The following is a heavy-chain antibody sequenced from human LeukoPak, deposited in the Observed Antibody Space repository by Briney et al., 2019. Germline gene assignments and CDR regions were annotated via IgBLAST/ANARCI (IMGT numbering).Heavy chain of an antibody. V-gene: IGHV1-8*02. D-gene: IGHD6-19*01. CDR1: GYTFTGYY. CDR3: ARGPYIAVAGTVYWFDP. Sequence: ASVKVSCKASGYTFTGYYMHWVRQAPGQGLEWMGWMNPNSGNTGYAQKFQGRVTMTRNTSISTAYMELSSLRSEDTAVYYCARGPYIAVAGTVYWFDPWGQGTLVTVSS. CDR2: MNPNSGNT. J-gene: IGHJ5*02.